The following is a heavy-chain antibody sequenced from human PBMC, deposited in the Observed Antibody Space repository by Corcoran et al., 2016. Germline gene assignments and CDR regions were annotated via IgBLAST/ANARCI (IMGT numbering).Heavy chain of an antibody. J-gene: IGHJ4*02. CDR3: ARGSIAARCNC. D-gene: IGHD6-13*01. CDR2: VNLSGGT. V-gene: IGHV4-34*01. CDR1: GGSFSGYY. Sequence: QVQLQQWGARLLKPSETLSLTCAVYGGSFSGYYWTWIRQPPGKGLEWIGEVNLSGGTNYSPSLSSRVTISVDTSKNQLSLDLTSVTAADTAVYYCARGSIAARCNCWGQGTLVTVPS.